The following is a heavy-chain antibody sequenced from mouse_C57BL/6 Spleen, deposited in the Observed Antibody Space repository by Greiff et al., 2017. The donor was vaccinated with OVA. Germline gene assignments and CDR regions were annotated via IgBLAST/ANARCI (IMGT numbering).Heavy chain of an antibody. D-gene: IGHD1-1*01. V-gene: IGHV7-3*01. CDR2: IRNKANGYTT. CDR1: GFTFTDYY. CDR3: ARYASYYYDGDAY. J-gene: IGHJ3*01. Sequence: EVKVEESGGGLVQPGGSLSLSCAASGFTFTDYYMSWVRQPPGKALEWLGFIRNKANGYTTEYSASVKGRFTISRDNSQSILYLQMNALRAEDSATYYCARYASYYYDGDAYWGQGTLVTVSA.